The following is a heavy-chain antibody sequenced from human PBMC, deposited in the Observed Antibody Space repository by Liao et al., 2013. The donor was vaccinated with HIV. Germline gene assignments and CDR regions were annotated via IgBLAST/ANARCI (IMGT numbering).Heavy chain of an antibody. CDR2: VNHRGST. V-gene: IGHV4-34*01. CDR1: GGSFSEYS. J-gene: IGHJ6*03. D-gene: IGHD3-10*01. CDR3: ARGPGGGEYMDV. Sequence: QVQLLQGGAGLLKPSETLSLTCVVSGGSFSEYSWTWIRQSPGKGLEWIGEVNHRGSTNYRASLESRLTMSLDTSNNQFALQLSSVTAADTAVYYCARGPGGGEYMDVWGKGTTVTVSS.